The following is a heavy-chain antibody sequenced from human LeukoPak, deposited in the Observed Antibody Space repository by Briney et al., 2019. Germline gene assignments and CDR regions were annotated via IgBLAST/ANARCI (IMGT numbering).Heavy chain of an antibody. D-gene: IGHD3-3*01. Sequence: SETLSLTCTVSGGSISSYYWSWIRQPAGKGLEWIGRIYTSGSTNHNPSLKSRVTMSVDTSKNQFSLKLSSVTAADTAVYYCARVPYDFWSGSFFDYWGQGTLVTVSS. CDR1: GGSISSYY. J-gene: IGHJ4*02. CDR2: IYTSGST. CDR3: ARVPYDFWSGSFFDY. V-gene: IGHV4-4*07.